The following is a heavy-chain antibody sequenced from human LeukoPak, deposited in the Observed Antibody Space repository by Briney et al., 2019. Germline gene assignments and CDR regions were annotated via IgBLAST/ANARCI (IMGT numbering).Heavy chain of an antibody. J-gene: IGHJ3*02. V-gene: IGHV3-30*19. D-gene: IGHD6-13*01. CDR1: GFTFSSYG. CDR3: ARDSGTEGAFDI. CDR2: ISYDGSNK. Sequence: PGGSLRLSCAASGFTFSSYGMHWVRQAPGKGLEWVAVISYDGSNKYYADSVKGRFTISRDNSKNTLYLQMNSLRAEDTAVYYCARDSGTEGAFDIWGQGTMVTVSS.